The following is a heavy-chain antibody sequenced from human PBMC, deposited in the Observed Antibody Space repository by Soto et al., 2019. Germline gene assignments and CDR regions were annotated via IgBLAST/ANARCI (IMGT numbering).Heavy chain of an antibody. J-gene: IGHJ6*02. CDR3: VRAAGYSGNDYVYYYGMDV. D-gene: IGHD5-12*01. Sequence: QVQLVDSGGGLVQPGRSLRLSCAAPGFTFSSYGMHWVRQAPGKGLEWVALVWYDGGNKYYADSVKGRFTISRDNSKNTLYLQMNSLRDEDTAVYYCVRAAGYSGNDYVYYYGMDVWGQGTTVTVSS. CDR1: GFTFSSYG. V-gene: IGHV3-33*01. CDR2: VWYDGGNK.